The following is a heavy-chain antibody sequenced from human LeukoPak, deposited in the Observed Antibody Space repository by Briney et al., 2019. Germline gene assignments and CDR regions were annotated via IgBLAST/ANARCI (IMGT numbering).Heavy chain of an antibody. J-gene: IGHJ4*02. Sequence: PSETLSLTCTVSGGSVSSGSYYWSWIRQPPGKGLEWIGYIYHSGSTHYNPSLKSRVTISVDTSKNQFSLKLSSVTAADTAVYYCARGVVVTVFVDYWGQGTLVTVSS. CDR2: IYHSGST. CDR1: GGSVSSGSYY. CDR3: ARGVVVTVFVDY. V-gene: IGHV4-61*01. D-gene: IGHD2-21*02.